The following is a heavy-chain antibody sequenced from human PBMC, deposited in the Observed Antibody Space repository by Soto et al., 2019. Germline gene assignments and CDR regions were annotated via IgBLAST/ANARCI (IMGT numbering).Heavy chain of an antibody. D-gene: IGHD3-22*01. J-gene: IGHJ4*01. Sequence: ASVNCYVNVSGYTLTEVSMHWVRQAPGKVLDCIGGFDPEDGETIYAQNFQGRVTMTEDTSTDTAYMELSSLRSEDTAVYYFAADLYDCSGYRTPSYEYWGDGTLDTVSS. CDR2: FDPEDGET. V-gene: IGHV1-24*01. CDR3: AADLYDCSGYRTPSYEY. CDR1: GYTLTEVS.